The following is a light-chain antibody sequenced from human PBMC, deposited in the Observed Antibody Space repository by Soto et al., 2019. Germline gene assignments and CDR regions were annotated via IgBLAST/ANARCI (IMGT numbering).Light chain of an antibody. V-gene: IGKV3-11*01. CDR2: DPS. J-gene: IGKJ1*01. CDR3: QQRSSWPLT. CDR1: QSVGTY. Sequence: EIVLTQSPATLSLSPGERATLSCRASQSVGTYLAWYQQKPGQAPNPRIYDPSNRAPGIPARFSGSGSGTEFTLTISNLEPEDFAIYYCQQRSSWPLTFGQGTTVDIK.